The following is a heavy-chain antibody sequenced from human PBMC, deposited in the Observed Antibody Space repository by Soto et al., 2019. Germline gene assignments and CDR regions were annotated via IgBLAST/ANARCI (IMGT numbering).Heavy chain of an antibody. CDR3: ARRSHLYGSGSYRSYYYGMDV. J-gene: IGHJ6*02. CDR2: INHSGST. CDR1: GGSFSGYY. D-gene: IGHD3-10*01. V-gene: IGHV4-34*01. Sequence: SETLSLTCAVYGGSFSGYYWSWIRQPPGKGLEWIGEINHSGSTNYNPSLKSRVTISVDTSKNQFSLKLSSVTAADTAVYYCARRSHLYGSGSYRSYYYGMDVSGQGTKVTVSS.